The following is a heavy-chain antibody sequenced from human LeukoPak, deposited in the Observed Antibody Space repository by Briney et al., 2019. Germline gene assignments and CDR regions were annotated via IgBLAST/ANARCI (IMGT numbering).Heavy chain of an antibody. CDR2: ISYDGSNK. J-gene: IGHJ4*02. CDR3: ARDRSPVGGVFYYFDY. CDR1: GFTFSSYG. Sequence: PGGSLRLSCAASGFTFSSYGMHWVRQAPGKGLEWVAVISYDGSNKYYADSVKGRFTISRDNSRNTLYLQMNSLRAEDTAVYYCARDRSPVGGVFYYFDYWGQGTLVTVSS. V-gene: IGHV3-30*03. D-gene: IGHD4-23*01.